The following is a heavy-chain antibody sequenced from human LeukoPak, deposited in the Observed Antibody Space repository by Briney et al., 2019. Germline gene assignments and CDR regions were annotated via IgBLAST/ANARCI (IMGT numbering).Heavy chain of an antibody. D-gene: IGHD6-19*01. J-gene: IGHJ6*02. CDR2: TYYRSKGYN. Sequence: SQTLSLTCAISGDSVSSNSAAWTWIRQSPSRGLGWLGRTYYRSKGYNDYAVSVKSRITINPDTSKNQFSLQLNSVTPEDTAVYYCARDPQWLVLSPPGPYGMDVWGQGTTVTVSS. CDR3: ARDPQWLVLSPPGPYGMDV. CDR1: GDSVSSNSAA. V-gene: IGHV6-1*01.